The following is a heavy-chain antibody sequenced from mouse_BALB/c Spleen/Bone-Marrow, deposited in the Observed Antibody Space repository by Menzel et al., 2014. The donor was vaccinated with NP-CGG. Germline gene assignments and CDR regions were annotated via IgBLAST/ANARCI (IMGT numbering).Heavy chain of an antibody. CDR3: TSMITRGYYFDY. CDR2: ISSGGSYT. CDR1: GFTFSSYT. J-gene: IGHJ2*01. D-gene: IGHD2-4*01. Sequence: EVKLMESGGGLVKPGGSLKLSCAASGFTFSSYTMSWVRQTPEKRLEWVATISSGGSYTYYPDSVKGRFTISRDNAKNTLYLQMSSLKSEDTAMYYCTSMITRGYYFDYWGQGITLTVSS. V-gene: IGHV5-6-4*01.